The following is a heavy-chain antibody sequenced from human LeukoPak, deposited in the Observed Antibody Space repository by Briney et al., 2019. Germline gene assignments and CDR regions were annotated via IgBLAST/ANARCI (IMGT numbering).Heavy chain of an antibody. J-gene: IGHJ4*02. CDR2: ISASGGGT. CDR3: AKGRSTSWKASYYFDY. D-gene: IGHD2-2*01. CDR1: GFTFSSYA. Sequence: PGGSLRLSCAASGFTFSSYAMTWVRQAPGKELEWVSVISASGGGTSYADSVKGRSTISRDNSKNMLCLQMNSLSVEDTAVYCCAKGRSTSWKASYYFDYWGQGTQLTVSS. V-gene: IGHV3-23*01.